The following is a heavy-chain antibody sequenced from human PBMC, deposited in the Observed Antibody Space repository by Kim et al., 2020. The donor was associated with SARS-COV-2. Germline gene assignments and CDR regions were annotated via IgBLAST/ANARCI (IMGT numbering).Heavy chain of an antibody. J-gene: IGHJ4*02. CDR2: INHSGST. Sequence: SETLSLTCAVYGGSFSGYYWSWIRQPPGKGLEWIGEINHSGSTNYNPSLKSRVTISIDTSKNQFSLKLSSVTAADTAVYYCASFTRGIAAAAYSWGQGILVTVSS. D-gene: IGHD6-13*01. CDR1: GGSFSGYY. V-gene: IGHV4-34*01. CDR3: ASFTRGIAAAAYS.